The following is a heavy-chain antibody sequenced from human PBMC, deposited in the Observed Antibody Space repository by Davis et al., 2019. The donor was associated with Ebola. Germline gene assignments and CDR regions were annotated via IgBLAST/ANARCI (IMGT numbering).Heavy chain of an antibody. J-gene: IGHJ6*04. CDR1: GFTFSSYA. Sequence: GESLKISCAAPGFTFSSYAMHWVRQAPGKGLEWVAVISYDGSNKYYADSVKGRFTISRDNSKNTLYLQMNSLRAEDTAVYYCARGTGMDVWGKGTTVTVSS. CDR3: ARGTGMDV. V-gene: IGHV3-30-3*01. D-gene: IGHD2-8*01. CDR2: ISYDGSNK.